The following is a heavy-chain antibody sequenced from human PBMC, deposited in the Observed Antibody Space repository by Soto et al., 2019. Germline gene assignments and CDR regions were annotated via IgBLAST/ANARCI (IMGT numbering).Heavy chain of an antibody. CDR2: ISSDGETK. CDR3: AKEIAVAGDLDY. CDR1: GFTFRSYG. J-gene: IGHJ4*01. Sequence: PGGSLRLSCVASGFTFRSYGIHWVRQAPGKGLEWVGVISSDGETKYYADFVKGRFTISRDNSKNTLYLRMDSLRPEDTAVYYCAKEIAVAGDLDYWGHGTLVTVSS. V-gene: IGHV3-30*18. D-gene: IGHD6-19*01.